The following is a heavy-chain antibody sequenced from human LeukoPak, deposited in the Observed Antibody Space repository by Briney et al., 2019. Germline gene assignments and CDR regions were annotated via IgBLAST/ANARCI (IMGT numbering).Heavy chain of an antibody. CDR1: GYTFSDFG. CDR3: ARDYYDSSGYWIYYYYGMDV. D-gene: IGHD3-22*01. J-gene: IGHJ6*02. CDR2: ISAYNGNA. V-gene: IGHV1-18*01. Sequence: ASVKVSCKASGYTFSDFGISWVRQAPGQGLEWMGWISAYNGNADYAQKLQGRVTMTTDTSTSTAYMELRSLRSDDTAVYYCARDYYDSSGYWIYYYYGMDVWGQGTTVTVSS.